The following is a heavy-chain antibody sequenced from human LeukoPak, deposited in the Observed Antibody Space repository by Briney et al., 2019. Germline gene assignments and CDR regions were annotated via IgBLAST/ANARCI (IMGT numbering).Heavy chain of an antibody. D-gene: IGHD1-26*01. Sequence: SETLSLTCIVSGGSISSYYWSWIRQSPGKGLEWIGYFYYGGSTNYNPSLQSRVIMSVDTSKNQFSLKLSSVTAADTAVYYCARHTGSYCDQDAFDVWGQGTMVTVSS. CDR1: GGSISSYY. CDR3: ARHTGSYCDQDAFDV. V-gene: IGHV4-59*01. CDR2: FYYGGST. J-gene: IGHJ3*01.